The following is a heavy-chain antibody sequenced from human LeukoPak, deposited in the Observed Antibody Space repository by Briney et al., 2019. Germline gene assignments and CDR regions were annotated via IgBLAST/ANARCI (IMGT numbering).Heavy chain of an antibody. Sequence: GGSLRLSCAASGLTFSSHWMHWVRQAPGKGLVWVSRITNDGSSTTYADSVKGRFTISRDNSKNTLYLQMNSLRAEDTAVYYCAREGGYYYDSSGYGEYFQHWGQGTLVTVSS. CDR1: GLTFSSHW. J-gene: IGHJ1*01. V-gene: IGHV3-74*01. CDR3: AREGGYYYDSSGYGEYFQH. D-gene: IGHD3-22*01. CDR2: ITNDGSST.